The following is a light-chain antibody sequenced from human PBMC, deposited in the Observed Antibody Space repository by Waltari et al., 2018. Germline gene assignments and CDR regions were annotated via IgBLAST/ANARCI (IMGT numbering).Light chain of an antibody. Sequence: EIVMTQSPVTLSVSPGERATLSCRASQSVSNNFAWYQQKPGQAPRLLIYGASTRASGIPARFSGSGSGTEFTLTISSLQSEDFAVYFCQQYNNWPPNTFGPGTKVDFK. CDR2: GAS. CDR1: QSVSNN. J-gene: IGKJ3*01. CDR3: QQYNNWPPNT. V-gene: IGKV3-15*01.